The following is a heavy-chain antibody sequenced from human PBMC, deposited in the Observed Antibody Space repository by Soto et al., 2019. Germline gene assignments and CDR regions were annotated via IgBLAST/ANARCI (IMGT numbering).Heavy chain of an antibody. CDR1: GFTFSNAW. CDR3: ARSIVVVTALDY. V-gene: IGHV3-7*01. J-gene: IGHJ4*02. CDR2: IKQDGSEK. Sequence: TGGSLRLSCAASGFTFSNAWMNWVRQAPGKGLEWVANIKQDGSEKYYPDSVKGRFTISRDNSKNTLYVQMHSLRAEDTAVYYCARSIVVVTALDYRGQGTLVTVSS. D-gene: IGHD2-21*02.